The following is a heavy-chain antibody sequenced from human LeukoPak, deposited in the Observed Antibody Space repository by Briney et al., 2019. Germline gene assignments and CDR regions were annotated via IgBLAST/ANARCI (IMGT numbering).Heavy chain of an antibody. CDR3: ARDLRLQQYYFDY. Sequence: GGSLRLSCAASGFTFSSYSMNWVRQAPGKGLEWVSSISSSSSYIYYADSVKGRFTISSDNAKNSLYLQTNSLRAEDTAVYYCARDLRLQQYYFDYWGQGTLVTVSS. J-gene: IGHJ4*02. CDR2: ISSSSSYI. V-gene: IGHV3-21*01. CDR1: GFTFSSYS. D-gene: IGHD5-24*01.